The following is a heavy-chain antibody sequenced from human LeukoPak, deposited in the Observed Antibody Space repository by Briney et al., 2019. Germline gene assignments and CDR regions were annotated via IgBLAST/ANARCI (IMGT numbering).Heavy chain of an antibody. CDR3: AKDPQKDYYDSSGYEDY. V-gene: IGHV3-23*01. CDR2: ISGSGGST. Sequence: GGSLRLSCAASGFTFNSYAMSWVRQAPGKGLEWVSAISGSGGSTYYADSVKGRFTISRDNSKNTLYLQMNSLRAEDTAVYYCAKDPQKDYYDSSGYEDYWGQGTLVTVSS. D-gene: IGHD3-22*01. J-gene: IGHJ4*02. CDR1: GFTFNSYA.